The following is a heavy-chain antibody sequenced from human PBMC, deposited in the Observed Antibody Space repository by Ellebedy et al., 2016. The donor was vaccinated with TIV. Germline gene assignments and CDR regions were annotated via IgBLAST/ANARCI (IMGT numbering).Heavy chain of an antibody. J-gene: IGHJ4*02. CDR2: MNPTGGTT. V-gene: IGHV1-46*01. Sequence: AASVKVSCKATGYILTSSYMHWLRQAPGQGLEWIRVMNPTGGTTLNPQKFQGRVKVTRDTSTRTIYMELSSLTSDDTAVYYCARGRSVGSHPFDNWGQGTLVTVSS. CDR1: GYILTSSY. CDR3: ARGRSVGSHPFDN. D-gene: IGHD1-26*01.